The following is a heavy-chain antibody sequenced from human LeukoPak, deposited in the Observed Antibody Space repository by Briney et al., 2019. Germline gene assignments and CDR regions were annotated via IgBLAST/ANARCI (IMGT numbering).Heavy chain of an antibody. CDR1: GGSISGSNW. D-gene: IGHD5-12*01. CDR3: ATVEGSGYDSRGWFDP. Sequence: SGTLSLTCAVSGGSISGSNWWSWVRQPPGKGLEWIGEIYHSGSTNYNPSLKSRVTISVDKSKNQFSLKLNSVTAADTAVYYCATVEGSGYDSRGWFDPWGQGTLVTVSS. V-gene: IGHV4-4*02. J-gene: IGHJ5*02. CDR2: IYHSGST.